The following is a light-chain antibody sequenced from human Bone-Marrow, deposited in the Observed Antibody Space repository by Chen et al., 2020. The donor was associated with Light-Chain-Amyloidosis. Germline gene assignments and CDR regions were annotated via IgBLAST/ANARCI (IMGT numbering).Light chain of an antibody. Sequence: IVMTQSPATLSVSPGERATLSCRASRNINSNLAWYQQKPGQAPRLLIYGASTRATGTPARFSGRESGTEFTLTISSLQSEDFAVYYCQQYDNWFRTFGQGTKVVIK. V-gene: IGKV3-15*01. CDR2: GAS. CDR1: RNINSN. CDR3: QQYDNWFRT. J-gene: IGKJ1*01.